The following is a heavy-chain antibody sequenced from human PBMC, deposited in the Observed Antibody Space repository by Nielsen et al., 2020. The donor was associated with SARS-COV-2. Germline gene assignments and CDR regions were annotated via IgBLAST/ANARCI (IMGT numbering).Heavy chain of an antibody. D-gene: IGHD4-17*01. CDR1: GFSLTTRGMS. J-gene: IGHJ6*02. CDR3: ARIPRLRSGQTYYAMDV. V-gene: IGHV2-70*11. CDR2: IGSDDDK. Sequence: SGPTLVKPTQTLTLTCTFSGFSLTTRGMSVSWIRQPPGKALDWLASIGSDDDKYYRTSLKTRLSISKDTSKNQVVLTMTNMDPVDTATYYCARIPRLRSGQTYYAMDVWGQGTTVIVSS.